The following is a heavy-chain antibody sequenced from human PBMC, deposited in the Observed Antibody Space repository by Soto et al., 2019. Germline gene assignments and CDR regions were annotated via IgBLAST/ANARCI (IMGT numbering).Heavy chain of an antibody. CDR2: ISAYNGNT. J-gene: IGHJ4*02. Sequence: EASVKVYCKASGYSFTSYCISWVRQAPGQGLEWMGWISAYNGNTNYAQKVQGRVTMTTDTSTSTAYMELRSLRSDDTAVYYCARDQRITVAGTGDYWGQGTLVTVS. D-gene: IGHD6-19*01. CDR3: ARDQRITVAGTGDY. V-gene: IGHV1-18*04. CDR1: GYSFTSYC.